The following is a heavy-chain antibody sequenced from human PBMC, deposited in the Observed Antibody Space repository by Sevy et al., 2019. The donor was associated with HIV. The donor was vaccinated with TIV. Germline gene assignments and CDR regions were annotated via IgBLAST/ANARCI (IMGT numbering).Heavy chain of an antibody. J-gene: IGHJ2*01. CDR3: ARKYIEDVTTPNSPSYFDL. D-gene: IGHD1-1*01. CDR2: INHGGNT. CDR1: DGSFNDYY. Sequence: SETLSLTCAVYDGSFNDYYWTWIRQPPGKRLEWIGAINHGGNTNYNPSLESRVAISVDTSKRQVSLNLNSVTVADTAVYYCARKYIEDVTTPNSPSYFDLWGRGTLVTVSS. V-gene: IGHV4-34*01.